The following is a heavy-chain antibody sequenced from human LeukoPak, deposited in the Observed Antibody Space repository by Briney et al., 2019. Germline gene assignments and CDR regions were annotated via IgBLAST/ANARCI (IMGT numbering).Heavy chain of an antibody. CDR3: ARIPGRLRADYYYYYMDV. CDR2: IIPIFGTA. D-gene: IGHD5-12*01. Sequence: SVKVSCKASVGTFSSYAISWVRQAPGQGLGWMGGIIPIFGTANYAQKFQGRVTITADESTSTAYMELSSLRSEDTAVYYCARIPGRLRADYYYYYMDVWGKGTTVTVSS. V-gene: IGHV1-69*13. J-gene: IGHJ6*03. CDR1: VGTFSSYA.